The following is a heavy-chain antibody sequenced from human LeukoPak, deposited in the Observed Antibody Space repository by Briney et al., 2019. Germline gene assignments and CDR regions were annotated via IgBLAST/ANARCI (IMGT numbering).Heavy chain of an antibody. CDR1: GYTFTSYD. CDR3: ARLTSSWTYWYVDL. Sequence: ASVKVSCKASGYTFTSYDINWVRQATGQGLEWMGWMNPNSGNTGYAQKFQGRVTMTRNTSISTAYMELSSLRSEDTAVYYCARLTSSWTYWYVDLWGRGTLVTVSS. CDR2: MNPNSGNT. V-gene: IGHV1-8*01. J-gene: IGHJ2*01. D-gene: IGHD6-13*01.